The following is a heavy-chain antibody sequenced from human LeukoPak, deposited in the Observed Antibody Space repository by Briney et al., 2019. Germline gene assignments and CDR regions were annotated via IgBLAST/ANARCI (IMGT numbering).Heavy chain of an antibody. D-gene: IGHD2-15*01. J-gene: IGHJ4*02. CDR1: GFTFSSYA. CDR2: ISGSGGST. CDR3: AKDLVAAFGY. Sequence: GGFLRLSCAASGFTFSSYAMNWVRQAPGKGLEWVSAISGSGGSTYYADSVKGRFTISRDNSKNTLYLQMNSLRAEDTAVYYCAKDLVAAFGYWGQGTLVTVSS. V-gene: IGHV3-23*01.